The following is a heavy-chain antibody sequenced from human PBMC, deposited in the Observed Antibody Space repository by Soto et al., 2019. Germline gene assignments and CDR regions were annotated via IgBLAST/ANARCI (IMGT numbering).Heavy chain of an antibody. CDR1: GGTFSIYA. Sequence: QVQLVQSGAEVKKPGSSVKVSCKASGGTFSIYAISWVRQAPGQGLEWMGGIIPIFGTANYAQKFQGRVTITADESTSTGYMEVSSLRSEDTAVYYWARHVPASGYYYGMDVGGQGTTVTVSS. V-gene: IGHV1-69*12. J-gene: IGHJ6*02. CDR3: ARHVPASGYYYGMDV. CDR2: IIPIFGTA. D-gene: IGHD2-2*01.